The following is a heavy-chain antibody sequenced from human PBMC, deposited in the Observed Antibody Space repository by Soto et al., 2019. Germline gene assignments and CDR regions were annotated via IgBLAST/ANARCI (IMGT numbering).Heavy chain of an antibody. CDR2: ITTGNDYI. D-gene: IGHD6-19*01. CDR1: GFTLSSFS. Sequence: GGSLRLSCVASGFTLSSFSMSWVRQTPGKGLEWVSSITTGNDYISYADSVKGRFTISRDNAKNSLFLQMNSLRAEDTALYFCARDSYSSLFDSWGQGTLVTVSS. J-gene: IGHJ5*01. V-gene: IGHV3-21*01. CDR3: ARDSYSSLFDS.